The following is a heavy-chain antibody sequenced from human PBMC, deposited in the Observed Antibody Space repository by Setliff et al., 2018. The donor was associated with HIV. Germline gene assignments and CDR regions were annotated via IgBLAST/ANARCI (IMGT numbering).Heavy chain of an antibody. CDR2: IDPEDGDA. Sequence: ASVKVSCKTSGYTFTAYYIHWVRQAPGRSLAWVGRIDPEDGDAVYAENFRGRVAMTADTSADTAYLELSLLTSQDTAIYFCATVTGARCFDNWGQGSLVTVSS. CDR3: ATVTGARCFDN. V-gene: IGHV1-69-2*01. CDR1: GYTFTAYY. J-gene: IGHJ4*02.